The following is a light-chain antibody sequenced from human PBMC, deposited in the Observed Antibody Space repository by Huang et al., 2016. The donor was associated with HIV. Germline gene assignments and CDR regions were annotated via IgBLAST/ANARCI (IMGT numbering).Light chain of an antibody. Sequence: TQSPATLSFSPGKRATLSCRASQGIANELAWYQVKPGQAPRLLIFDASYRATDVPARFSGGGADIDYTLTISNLQSEDSAVYYCQQYNRWPRTFGQGTKVEIK. CDR3: QQYNRWPRT. CDR1: QGIANE. J-gene: IGKJ2*01. CDR2: DAS. V-gene: IGKV3-15*01.